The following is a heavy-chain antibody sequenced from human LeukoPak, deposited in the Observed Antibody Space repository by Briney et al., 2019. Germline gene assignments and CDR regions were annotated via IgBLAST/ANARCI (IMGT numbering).Heavy chain of an antibody. CDR3: VRGALGRYGFDS. J-gene: IGHJ4*02. Sequence: GGSLRLSCAASAFTLSGFTMHWIRQASGKGLEWLGRLPGKTNNYATEAASVRGRFTISRDDSKNTAYLQMNSLKTEDTAVYCCVRGALGRYGFDSWGQGTLVTVSS. D-gene: IGHD1-26*01. CDR1: AFTLSGFT. CDR2: LPGKTNNYAT. V-gene: IGHV3-73*01.